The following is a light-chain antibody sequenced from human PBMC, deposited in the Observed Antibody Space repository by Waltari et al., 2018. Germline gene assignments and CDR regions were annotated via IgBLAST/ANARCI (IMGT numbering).Light chain of an antibody. CDR2: EDT. V-gene: IGLV2-23*01. Sequence: QSALTQPASVSESPGQSITLSCTGTSSDVGSYNLFSCYQQHPGKAPKLIIYEDTKRPSGVSNRFSGSKSGNTASLTISGLQAEDEADYYCCSYAASTISWVFGGGTKLTVL. J-gene: IGLJ3*02. CDR1: SSDVGSYNL. CDR3: CSYAASTISWV.